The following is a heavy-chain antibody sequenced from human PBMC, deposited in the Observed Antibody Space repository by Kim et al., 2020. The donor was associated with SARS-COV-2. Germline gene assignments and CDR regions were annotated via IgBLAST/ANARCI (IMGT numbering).Heavy chain of an antibody. CDR3: ARDGGGLPLNYFDY. D-gene: IGHD5-12*01. V-gene: IGHV3-21*01. CDR1: GFTFSSYS. J-gene: IGHJ4*02. CDR2: ISSSSSYI. Sequence: GGSLRLSCAAYGFTFSSYSMNWVRQAPGKGLEWVSSISSSSSYIYYADSVKGRFTISRDNAKNSLYLQMNSLRAEDTAVYYCARDGGGLPLNYFDYWGQGTLVTVSS.